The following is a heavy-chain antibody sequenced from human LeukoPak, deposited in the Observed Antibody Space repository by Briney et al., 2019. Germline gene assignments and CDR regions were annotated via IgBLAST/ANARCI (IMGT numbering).Heavy chain of an antibody. CDR1: GYSISSGYY. Sequence: SETLSLTCTVSGYSISSGYYWGWIRQPPGKGLEWIGSIYHSGSANYNPSLKSRVTISVDTSKNQFSLKLSSVTAADTAVYYCARRGYSGYDYWGQGTLVTVSS. D-gene: IGHD5-12*01. J-gene: IGHJ4*02. CDR3: ARRGYSGYDY. CDR2: IYHSGSA. V-gene: IGHV4-38-2*02.